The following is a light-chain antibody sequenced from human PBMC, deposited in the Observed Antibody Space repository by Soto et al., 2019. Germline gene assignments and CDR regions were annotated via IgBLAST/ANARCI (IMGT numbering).Light chain of an antibody. Sequence: QSVLAQPPSVSGTPGQRVTISCSGSSSNIGKNTVSWYQQLPGAAPKPLISTDNQRPSGVPDRFSGSKSGTSASLAISGLQSEDEADYYCEAWDNSMNGHVFGTGTKVTVL. CDR2: TDN. CDR3: EAWDNSMNGHV. CDR1: SSNIGKNT. V-gene: IGLV1-44*01. J-gene: IGLJ1*01.